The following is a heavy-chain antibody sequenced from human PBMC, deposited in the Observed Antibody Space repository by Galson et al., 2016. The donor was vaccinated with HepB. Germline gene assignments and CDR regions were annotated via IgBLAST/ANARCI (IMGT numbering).Heavy chain of an antibody. CDR3: ATAWGSYRVLPIDY. Sequence: SLRLSCAASGLTFTSYGMHWVRQAPGKGLEWVAFISYSGNKKYYADSVKGRFAISRDNSKNTLFLQVNSLSAEDTAVYYCATAWGSYRVLPIDYWGQGTLVIVSS. J-gene: IGHJ4*02. D-gene: IGHD3-16*02. CDR1: GLTFTSYG. V-gene: IGHV3-30*03. CDR2: ISYSGNKK.